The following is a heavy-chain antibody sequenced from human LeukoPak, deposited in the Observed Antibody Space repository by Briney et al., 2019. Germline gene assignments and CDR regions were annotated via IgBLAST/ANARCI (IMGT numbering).Heavy chain of an antibody. D-gene: IGHD2/OR15-2a*01. J-gene: IGHJ6*03. V-gene: IGHV4-59*01. CDR3: ARASFGDPGYMDV. CDR1: GGSISSYY. Sequence: SETLSLTCTVSGGSISSYYWSWIRQPPGKGLEWIRYIYYSGSTNYNPSLKSRVTISVDTSKNQFSLKLSSVTAADTAVYYCARASFGDPGYMDVWGKGTTVTISS. CDR2: IYYSGST.